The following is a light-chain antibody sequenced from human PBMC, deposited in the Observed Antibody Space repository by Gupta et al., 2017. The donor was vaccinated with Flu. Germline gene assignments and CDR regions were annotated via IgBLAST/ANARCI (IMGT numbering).Light chain of an antibody. Sequence: EIALTHSSATLSVSPGERATLSCRASQSISNYLVWYQQKPGQAPRLRIYDAFNRATGIPARFSGSGSGTDFTLTISSLEPEDFAVYYCQHRNSWPLTFGGGTKLEIK. V-gene: IGKV3-11*01. CDR1: QSISNY. CDR3: QHRNSWPLT. CDR2: DAF. J-gene: IGKJ4*01.